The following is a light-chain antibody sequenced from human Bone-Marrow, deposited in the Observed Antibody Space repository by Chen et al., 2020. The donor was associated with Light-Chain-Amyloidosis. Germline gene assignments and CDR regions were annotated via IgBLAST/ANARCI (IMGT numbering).Light chain of an antibody. CDR2: EVS. V-gene: IGLV2-14*01. Sequence: YALTQPASVSGSPGQSITISCTGTSSDVGGYNLVSWYQQYPGKAPKLMIYEVSNRPSGVSNRFSGSNSGNTSYLTISGLQAENEADYYCISHTSSGTLWVFGGGTKLTVL. CDR3: ISHTSSGTLWV. J-gene: IGLJ3*02. CDR1: SSDVGGYNL.